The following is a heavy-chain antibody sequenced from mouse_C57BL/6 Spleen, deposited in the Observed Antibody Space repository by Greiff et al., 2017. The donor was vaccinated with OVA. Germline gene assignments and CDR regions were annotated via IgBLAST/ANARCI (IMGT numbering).Heavy chain of an antibody. D-gene: IGHD3-2*02. V-gene: IGHV3-6*01. J-gene: IGHJ4*01. CDR3: ARRQLSAMDY. CDR2: ISYDGSN. CDR1: GYSITSGYY. Sequence: EVKLQESGPGLVKPSQSLSLTCSVTGYSITSGYYWNWIRQFPGNKLEWMGCISYDGSNNYNPSLKNRISITRDTSKNQFFLKLNSVTTEDTATYYCARRQLSAMDYWGQGTSVTVSS.